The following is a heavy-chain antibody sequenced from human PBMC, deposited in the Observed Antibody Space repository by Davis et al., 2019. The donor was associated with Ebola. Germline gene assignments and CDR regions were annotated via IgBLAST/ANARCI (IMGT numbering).Heavy chain of an antibody. CDR2: ISTSSSPI. CDR1: AFSFSSYS. CDR3: ARDQGAIAARPSAFDM. J-gene: IGHJ3*02. Sequence: GESLKISCAASAFSFSSYSMNWVRQAPGKGLEWVSYISTSSSPIHYADSVKGRFTISRDNAKNSLYLQMNSLRDEDTAVYYCARDQGAIAARPSAFDMWGQGTMVTVSS. D-gene: IGHD6-6*01. V-gene: IGHV3-48*02.